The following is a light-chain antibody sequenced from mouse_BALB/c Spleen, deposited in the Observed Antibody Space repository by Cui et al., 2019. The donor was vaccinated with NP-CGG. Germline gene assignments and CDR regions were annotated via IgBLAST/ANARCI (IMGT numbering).Light chain of an antibody. J-gene: IGKJ5*01. Sequence: EIVLTQPPALMAVSPGEKVTITCSVSSRISSSYLHWYQQKSGISPKPWIYGTSNLASGVPARFSGSGSGTSYSLTISSMEAEDAATYYCQQWNSSPPTFGAETKLELK. CDR1: SRISSSY. CDR2: GTS. CDR3: QQWNSSPPT. V-gene: IGKV4-53*01.